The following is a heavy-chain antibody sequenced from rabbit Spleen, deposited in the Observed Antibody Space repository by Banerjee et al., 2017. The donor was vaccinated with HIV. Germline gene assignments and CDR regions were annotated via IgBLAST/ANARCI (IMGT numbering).Heavy chain of an antibody. D-gene: IGHD1-1*01. CDR1: GFSFSSDYY. J-gene: IGHJ4*01. V-gene: IGHV1S40*01. CDR3: ARDPNYASGHYIYSF. Sequence: QSLEESGGDLVKPGASLTLTCTASGFSFSSDYYMCWVRQAPGKGLECGACIYPGSSGSTYYANWAKGRLTISKASSTTVTLQMTSLTVADTATYFCARDPNYASGHYIYSFWGPGTLVTVS. CDR2: IYPGSSGST.